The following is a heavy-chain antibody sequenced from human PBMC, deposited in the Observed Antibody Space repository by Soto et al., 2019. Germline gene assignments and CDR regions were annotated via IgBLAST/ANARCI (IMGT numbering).Heavy chain of an antibody. D-gene: IGHD1-26*01. Sequence: LGGSLRLSCAASGFTFNTHWMHWVRQAPGKGLVWVSRINSDGSITDYADSVKGRFSISRDNPRNTLYLQMNSLSPEDTAVYYCARAMTSVGAAAKGDFWGQGTLVTVSS. CDR2: INSDGSIT. V-gene: IGHV3-74*01. CDR3: ARAMTSVGAAAKGDF. J-gene: IGHJ4*02. CDR1: GFTFNTHW.